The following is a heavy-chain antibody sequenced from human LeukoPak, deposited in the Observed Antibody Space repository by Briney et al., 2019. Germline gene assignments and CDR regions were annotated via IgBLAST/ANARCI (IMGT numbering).Heavy chain of an antibody. Sequence: SETLSLTCAVYGGSFSGYYWSWIRQPPGKGLEWIGEINHSGSTNYNPSLKSRVTISVDTSKNQFSLKLSSVSAADTAVYYCASSTIFGVVIMGNYYYGMDVWGQGTTVTVSS. CDR1: GGSFSGYY. CDR3: ASSTIFGVVIMGNYYYGMDV. D-gene: IGHD3-3*01. CDR2: INHSGST. V-gene: IGHV4-34*01. J-gene: IGHJ6*02.